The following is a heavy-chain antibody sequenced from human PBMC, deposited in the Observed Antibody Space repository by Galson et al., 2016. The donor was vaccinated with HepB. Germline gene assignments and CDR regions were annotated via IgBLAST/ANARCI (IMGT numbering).Heavy chain of an antibody. CDR1: GGSVSHDDSY. CDR2: IYYSGGT. Sequence: SETLSLTCTVSGGSVSHDDSYWTWIRQSPGKGLEWIGSIYYSGGTYYNPSLKSRVTISIDTSKNQFSLKLNSVTAADIAVYYCASRRRDGLHYFDYWGQGTLVTVSS. CDR3: ASRRRDGLHYFDY. V-gene: IGHV4-39*01. D-gene: IGHD5-24*01. J-gene: IGHJ4*02.